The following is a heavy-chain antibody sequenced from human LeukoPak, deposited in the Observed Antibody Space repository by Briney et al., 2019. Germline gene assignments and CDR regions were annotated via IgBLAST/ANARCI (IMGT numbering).Heavy chain of an antibody. V-gene: IGHV3-23*01. CDR1: GFTVSNNY. CDR3: AKDLLEWLTYAFDI. J-gene: IGHJ3*02. CDR2: ISGSGGST. D-gene: IGHD3-3*01. Sequence: GGSLRLSCAASGFTVSNNYMTWVRQAPGKGLEWVSAISGSGGSTYYADSVKGRFTISRDNSKNTLYLQMNSLRAEDTAVYYCAKDLLEWLTYAFDIWGQGTMVTVSS.